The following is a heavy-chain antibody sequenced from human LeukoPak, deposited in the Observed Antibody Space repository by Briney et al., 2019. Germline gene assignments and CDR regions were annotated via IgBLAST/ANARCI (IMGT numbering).Heavy chain of an antibody. CDR1: GYSFTSYW. Sequence: GESLKISCKGSGYSFTSYWIGWVRQMPGKGLEWMGIIYPGDSDTRYSPSFQGQVTISADKSISTAYLQWSSLKASDTAMYYCARRSVAAAGIYYYYYMDVWGKGTTVTVSS. J-gene: IGHJ6*03. CDR2: IYPGDSDT. D-gene: IGHD6-13*01. CDR3: ARRSVAAAGIYYYYYMDV. V-gene: IGHV5-51*01.